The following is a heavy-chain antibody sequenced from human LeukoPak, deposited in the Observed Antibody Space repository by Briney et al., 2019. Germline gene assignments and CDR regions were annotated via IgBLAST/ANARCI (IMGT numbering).Heavy chain of an antibody. CDR2: ISGSGGST. V-gene: IGHV3-23*01. J-gene: IGHJ4*02. D-gene: IGHD3-22*01. CDR1: GFTFSSYA. CDR3: AKDPTHYRVWDYYETIGLSY. Sequence: PGGSLGLSCAASGFTFSSYAMSWVRQAPGKGLEWVSAISGSGGSTYYADSVKGRFTISRDNSKNTLYLQMNSLRAEDTAVYYCAKDPTHYRVWDYYETIGLSYWGQGTLVTVSS.